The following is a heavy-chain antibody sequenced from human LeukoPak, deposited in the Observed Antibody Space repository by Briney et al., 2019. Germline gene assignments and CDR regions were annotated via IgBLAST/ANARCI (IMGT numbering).Heavy chain of an antibody. CDR2: ISGSGGST. V-gene: IGHV3-23*01. CDR1: GFTFSSYA. Sequence: GGSLRLSCAASGFTFSSYAMSWVRQAPGKGLEWVSAISGSGGSTYYADFVKGRFTISRDNSKNTLYLQMNSLRAEDTAVYYCAEVGIVVVTGGYYFDYWGQGTLVTVSS. J-gene: IGHJ4*02. D-gene: IGHD3-22*01. CDR3: AEVGIVVVTGGYYFDY.